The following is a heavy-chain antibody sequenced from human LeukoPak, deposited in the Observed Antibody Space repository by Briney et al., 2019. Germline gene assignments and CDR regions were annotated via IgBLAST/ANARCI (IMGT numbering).Heavy chain of an antibody. J-gene: IGHJ5*02. Sequence: PSETLSLTCTVSGGPITSHSWSWIRQPPGKGLEWIGYIFYSGHTNYNPALRSRVTISVDTSKTQISLRLTSVTAADTAVYYCARDTDRRSSPGSWFDPWGQGTLVTVSS. CDR2: IFYSGHT. CDR3: ARDTDRRSSPGSWFDP. CDR1: GGPITSHS. D-gene: IGHD2-15*01. V-gene: IGHV4-59*11.